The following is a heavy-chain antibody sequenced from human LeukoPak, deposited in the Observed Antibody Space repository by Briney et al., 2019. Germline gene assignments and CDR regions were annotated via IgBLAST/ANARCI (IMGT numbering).Heavy chain of an antibody. V-gene: IGHV1-18*04. CDR1: GYTFTSYY. CDR2: VSAYNGNT. Sequence: ASVKVSCKASGYTFTSYYMHWVRQAPGQGLEWMGWVSAYNGNTNYAQKLQGRVTMTTDTSTSTAYMELRSLRSDDTAVYYCARDLTSSYYFDYWGQGTLVTVSS. J-gene: IGHJ4*02. D-gene: IGHD1-14*01. CDR3: ARDLTSSYYFDY.